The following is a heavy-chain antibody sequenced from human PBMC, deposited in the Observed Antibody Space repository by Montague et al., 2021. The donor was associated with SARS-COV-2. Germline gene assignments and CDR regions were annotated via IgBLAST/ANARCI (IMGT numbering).Heavy chain of an antibody. CDR1: GFTFSYFE. Sequence: SLRLSCAASGFTFSYFEMNWVRQAPGKGLEGISYISGAGTTIYYADSVKGRFTISRDNAKNSLYLQMNSLRAEDTAVYYCARDLVVTDGISDYWGQGTLVTVSS. CDR2: ISGAGTTI. D-gene: IGHD2-8*02. V-gene: IGHV3-48*03. CDR3: ARDLVVTDGISDY. J-gene: IGHJ4*02.